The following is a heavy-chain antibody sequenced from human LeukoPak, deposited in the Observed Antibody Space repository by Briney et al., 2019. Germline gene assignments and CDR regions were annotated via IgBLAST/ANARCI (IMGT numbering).Heavy chain of an antibody. CDR1: GGATISYY. J-gene: IGHJ3*01. D-gene: IGHD3-9*01. CDR3: ARRNVLTEGEAFDV. CDR2: IYNSRST. V-gene: IGHV4-59*08. Sequence: PSETLSLTCTVSGGATISYYWTWIRQPPAERLHLIGYIYNSRSTNYNPSLNSRVTISADASKNQFSLKLNSVTAADTAVYYCARRNVLTEGEAFDVWGQGTMVTVSS.